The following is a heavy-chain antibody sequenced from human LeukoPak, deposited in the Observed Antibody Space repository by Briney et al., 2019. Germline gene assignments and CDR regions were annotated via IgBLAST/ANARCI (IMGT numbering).Heavy chain of an antibody. V-gene: IGHV4-59*08. CDR1: GGSISSYY. Sequence: SETLSLTCTVSGGSISSYYWSWIRQPPGKGLEWIGYIYYSGSTNYNPSLKSRVTISVDTSKNQFSLRLTSVTAADTAVYYCARHGGLVRGFSDAFDIWGQGTMVTVSS. D-gene: IGHD3-10*01. J-gene: IGHJ3*02. CDR3: ARHGGLVRGFSDAFDI. CDR2: IYYSGST.